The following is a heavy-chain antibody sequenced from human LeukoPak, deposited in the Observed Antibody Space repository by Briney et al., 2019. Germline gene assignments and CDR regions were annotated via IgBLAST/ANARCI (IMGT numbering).Heavy chain of an antibody. V-gene: IGHV1-3*02. D-gene: IGHD2-15*01. CDR3: AREGPYCSGGSCTIDY. Sequence: ASVKVSCKASGYTFTSYAMHWVRQAPGQRLEWMGWSNAGNGNTKYSQEFQGRVTITRDTSASTGYMELSSLRSEDMAVYYCAREGPYCSGGSCTIDYWGQGTLVTVSS. J-gene: IGHJ4*02. CDR1: GYTFTSYA. CDR2: SNAGNGNT.